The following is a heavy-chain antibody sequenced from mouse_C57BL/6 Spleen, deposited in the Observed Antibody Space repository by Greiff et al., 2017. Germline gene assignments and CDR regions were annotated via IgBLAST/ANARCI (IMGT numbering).Heavy chain of an antibody. D-gene: IGHD2-1*01. CDR2: IYPGSGNT. J-gene: IGHJ4*01. CDR3: ARYDGNSYAMDY. Sequence: QVQLQQSGAELVRPGASVKLSCKASGYTFTDYYINWVKQRPGQGLEWIARIYPGSGNTYYNEKFKGKATLTAEKSSSTAYMQLSSLTSEDSAVYFCARYDGNSYAMDYWGQGTSVTVSS. V-gene: IGHV1-76*01. CDR1: GYTFTDYY.